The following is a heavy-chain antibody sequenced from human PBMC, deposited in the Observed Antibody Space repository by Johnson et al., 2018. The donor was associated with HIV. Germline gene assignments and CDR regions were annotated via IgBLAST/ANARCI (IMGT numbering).Heavy chain of an antibody. CDR2: IRYDGSNK. CDR3: AKDDAYSGYGYDAFDI. V-gene: IGHV3-30*02. D-gene: IGHD5-12*01. Sequence: VQLVESGGGVVRPGGSLRLSCAASGFTFDDYGMHWVRQAPGKGLEWVAFIRYDGSNKYYADSVKGRFTISRDNSKNTLYLQMNSLRAEDTAVYYCAKDDAYSGYGYDAFDIWGQGTMVTVSS. J-gene: IGHJ3*02. CDR1: GFTFDDYG.